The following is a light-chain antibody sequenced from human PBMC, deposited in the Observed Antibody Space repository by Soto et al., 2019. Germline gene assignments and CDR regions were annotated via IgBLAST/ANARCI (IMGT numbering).Light chain of an antibody. J-gene: IGKJ3*01. Sequence: DIQMTQSPSSLSASVGDRVTITCRASQTIGTYLNWYQQTPGKAPKLLIYVASSLQSGVLSRFSGRGSGTDFSLTISSLQPEDFATYYCQQSFTTPFTFGPGTKVDIK. V-gene: IGKV1-39*01. CDR1: QTIGTY. CDR3: QQSFTTPFT. CDR2: VAS.